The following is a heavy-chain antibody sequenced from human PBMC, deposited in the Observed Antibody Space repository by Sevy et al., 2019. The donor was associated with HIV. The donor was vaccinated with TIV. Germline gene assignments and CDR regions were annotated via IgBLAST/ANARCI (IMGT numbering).Heavy chain of an antibody. Sequence: GGSLRLSCAASEFTFISYAMSWVRQAPGKGLEWVSAITGSGGTTYYADSMRGRFTISRDNSNNTLYLQMTSLGAEDTAVYYCAKGSLEWLSAVDYWGQGTLVTVSS. D-gene: IGHD3-3*01. V-gene: IGHV3-23*01. J-gene: IGHJ4*02. CDR2: ITGSGGTT. CDR3: AKGSLEWLSAVDY. CDR1: EFTFISYA.